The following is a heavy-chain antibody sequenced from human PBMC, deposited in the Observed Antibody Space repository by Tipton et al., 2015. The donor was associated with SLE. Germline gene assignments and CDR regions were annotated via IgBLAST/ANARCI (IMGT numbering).Heavy chain of an antibody. CDR3: AKGRDGYNEPGY. J-gene: IGHJ4*02. D-gene: IGHD5-24*01. CDR1: GFNFDDYA. Sequence: SLRLSCAASGFNFDDYAMHWVRQAPGKGLEWVSSMSWNSGSIGYANSVKGRFTISRDNVKSSLYLQMNSLRAEDTALYYCAKGRDGYNEPGYWGQGTLVTVSS. V-gene: IGHV3-9*01. CDR2: MSWNSGSI.